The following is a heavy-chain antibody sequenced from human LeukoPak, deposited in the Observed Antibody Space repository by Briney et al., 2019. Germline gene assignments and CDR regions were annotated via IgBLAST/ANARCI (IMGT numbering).Heavy chain of an antibody. CDR1: GFTVSSNY. Sequence: TGGSLRLSCAASGFTVSSNYMSWVRQAPGKGLEWVSVIYSGGSTYYADSVKGRFTISRDNSKNTLYLQMNSLRAEDTAVYYCARAGGYYYFDYWGQGTLVTVSS. J-gene: IGHJ4*02. D-gene: IGHD3-10*01. V-gene: IGHV3-66*01. CDR3: ARAGGYYYFDY. CDR2: IYSGGST.